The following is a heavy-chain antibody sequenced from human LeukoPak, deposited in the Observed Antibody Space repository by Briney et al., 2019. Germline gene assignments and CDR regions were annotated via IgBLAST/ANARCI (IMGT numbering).Heavy chain of an antibody. J-gene: IGHJ3*02. Sequence: GGSLRLSCAASGFTFSSYSMNWVRQAPGKGLEWVSSISSSSSYIYYADSVKGRFTISRDNAKNSLYLQMNSLRAEDTAAYYCARGSWGVGAFDIWGQGTMVTVSS. V-gene: IGHV3-21*01. CDR2: ISSSSSYI. CDR3: ARGSWGVGAFDI. D-gene: IGHD3-16*01. CDR1: GFTFSSYS.